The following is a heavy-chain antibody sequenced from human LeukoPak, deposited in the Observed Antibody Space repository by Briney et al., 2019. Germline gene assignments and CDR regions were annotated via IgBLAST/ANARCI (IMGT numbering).Heavy chain of an antibody. J-gene: IGHJ4*02. V-gene: IGHV3-7*04. D-gene: IGHD1-1*01. CDR1: GFTFSHYW. Sequence: GGSLRLSCAVSGFTFSHYWMSWVRQAPGKGLEWAANIKQDGSEENYVDSVQGRFTVSRDNAKNSVYLQMNSLRDEDTAVYYCARSTGPFDYWGQGTLVTVSS. CDR2: IKQDGSEE. CDR3: ARSTGPFDY.